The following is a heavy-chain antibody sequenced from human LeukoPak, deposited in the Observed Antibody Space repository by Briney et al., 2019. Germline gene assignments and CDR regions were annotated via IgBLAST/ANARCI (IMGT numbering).Heavy chain of an antibody. D-gene: IGHD1-1*01. V-gene: IGHV3-21*01. CDR1: GFSFSDAW. Sequence: GGSLRLSCAASGFSFSDAWMSWVRQAPGKGLEWVSSISSSSSYIYYADSVKGRFTISRDNAKNSLYLQMNSLRAEDTAVYYCARDLMEGGDYWGQGTLVTVSS. CDR3: ARDLMEGGDY. J-gene: IGHJ4*02. CDR2: ISSSSSYI.